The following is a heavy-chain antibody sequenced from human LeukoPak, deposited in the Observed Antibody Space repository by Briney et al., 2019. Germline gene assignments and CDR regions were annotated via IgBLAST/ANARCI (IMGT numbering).Heavy chain of an antibody. CDR1: GFTFRSYW. D-gene: IGHD6-19*01. Sequence: GGSLRLSCAASGFTFRSYWMNWVRQAQGKGLEWVASIDQDGSEEYYVGSVKGRFTISRDNAKNSLYLQMNSLRAEDTAVYYCARDPEEWLVPIDYWGQGTLVTVSS. J-gene: IGHJ4*02. CDR3: ARDPEEWLVPIDY. V-gene: IGHV3-7*01. CDR2: IDQDGSEE.